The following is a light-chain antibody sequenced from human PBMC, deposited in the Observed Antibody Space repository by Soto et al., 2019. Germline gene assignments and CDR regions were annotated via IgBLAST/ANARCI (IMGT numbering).Light chain of an antibody. CDR1: QTISSW. CDR3: QQYKSYLRT. CDR2: AAS. V-gene: IGKV1-5*01. Sequence: DIQMTQSPSTLSASVGDRVTITCRASQTISSWLAWYQQKPWKAPKLLIYAASTLESGVSSRFSGRGSGTEFTLTINSLQPEDFATYYCQQYKSYLRTFGQGTKVDIK. J-gene: IGKJ1*01.